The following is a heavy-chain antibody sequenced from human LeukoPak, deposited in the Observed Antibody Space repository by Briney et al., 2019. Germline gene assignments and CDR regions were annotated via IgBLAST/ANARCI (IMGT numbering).Heavy chain of an antibody. V-gene: IGHV3-33*01. D-gene: IGHD5-12*01. CDR1: GFTFSSYG. J-gene: IGHJ4*02. CDR2: IWYDGSNK. Sequence: GRSLRLSCAASGFTFSSYGMHWVRQAPGKGLEWVAVIWYDGSNKYYADSVKGRFTISRDNFKNTLYLQMNSLRAEDTAVYYCARDPYSGYDSYYFDYWGQGTLVTVSS. CDR3: ARDPYSGYDSYYFDY.